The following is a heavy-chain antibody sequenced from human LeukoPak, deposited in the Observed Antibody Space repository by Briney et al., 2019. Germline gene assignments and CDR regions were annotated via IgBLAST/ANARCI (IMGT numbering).Heavy chain of an antibody. CDR3: ARVFEGSWFDP. D-gene: IGHD3-10*01. CDR2: IYYSGST. CDR1: GGSISSGGYY. J-gene: IGHJ5*02. V-gene: IGHV4-31*03. Sequence: SETLSLTCTVSGGSISSGGYYWSWIRQHPGKGLEWIGYIYYSGSTYYNPSLKSRVTISVGTSKNQFSLKLSSVTAADTAVYYCARVFEGSWFDPWGQGTLVTVSS.